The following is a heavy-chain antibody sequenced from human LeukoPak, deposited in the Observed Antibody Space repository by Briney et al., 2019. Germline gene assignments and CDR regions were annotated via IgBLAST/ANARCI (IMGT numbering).Heavy chain of an antibody. J-gene: IGHJ3*02. D-gene: IGHD5-24*01. V-gene: IGHV4-59*01. Sequence: SETLSLTCTVSGGSISSYYWTWIRQPPGKGLEWIGYIYYSGSTNYNPSLKSRVTISIDTSKNQFSLKLSSVTAADTAVYYCARDRSRDGYKGDRFDIWGQGTMVTVSS. CDR3: ARDRSRDGYKGDRFDI. CDR2: IYYSGST. CDR1: GGSISSYY.